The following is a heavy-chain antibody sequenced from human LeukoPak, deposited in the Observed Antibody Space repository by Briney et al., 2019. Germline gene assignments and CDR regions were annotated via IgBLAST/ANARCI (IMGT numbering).Heavy chain of an antibody. V-gene: IGHV4-39*07. Sequence: SETLSLTCTVSGGSISSSSYSWGWIRQPPGKGLEWIGSIYYSGSTYYNPSLKSRVTISVDTSKNQFSLKVTSVTAADTAVYYCASSVPPYYYDSLGYFDYWGQGTLVTVSS. J-gene: IGHJ4*02. D-gene: IGHD3-22*01. CDR3: ASSVPPYYYDSLGYFDY. CDR1: GGSISSSSYS. CDR2: IYYSGST.